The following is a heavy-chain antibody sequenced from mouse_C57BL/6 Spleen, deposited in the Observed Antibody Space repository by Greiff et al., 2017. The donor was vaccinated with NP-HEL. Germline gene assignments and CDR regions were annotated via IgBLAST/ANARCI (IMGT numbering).Heavy chain of an antibody. Sequence: QLQQSGAELVKPGASVKLSCKASGYTFTSYWMQWVKQRPGQGLEWIGEIDPSDSYTNYNQKFKGKATLTVDTSSSTAYMQLSSLTSEDSAVYYCARKGIFFDYWGQGTTLTVSS. CDR3: ARKGIFFDY. CDR2: IDPSDSYT. J-gene: IGHJ2*01. CDR1: GYTFTSYW. V-gene: IGHV1-50*01.